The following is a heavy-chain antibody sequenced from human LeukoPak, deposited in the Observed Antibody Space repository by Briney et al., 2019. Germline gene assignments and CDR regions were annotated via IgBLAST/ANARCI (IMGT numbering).Heavy chain of an antibody. CDR2: INPSGDTT. J-gene: IGHJ4*02. CDR3: ARGDSSDFDY. Sequence: ASVKVSCKASGYTFTSYYMHWVRQAPGRGLEWMGIINPSGDTTSYAQKFQGRVTMTRDTSTSTVYMELSSLGSEDTAVYYCARGDSSDFDYWGQGTLVTVSS. CDR1: GYTFTSYY. D-gene: IGHD6-25*01. V-gene: IGHV1-46*01.